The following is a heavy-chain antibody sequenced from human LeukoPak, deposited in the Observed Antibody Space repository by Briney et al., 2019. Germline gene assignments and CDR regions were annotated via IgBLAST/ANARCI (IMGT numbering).Heavy chain of an antibody. V-gene: IGHV4-34*01. CDR2: INHSGST. CDR1: GGSFSGYY. CDR3: ARDVYSSGWYGYYYYYYYMDV. Sequence: SETLSLTCAVYGGSFSGYYWCWIRQPPGKGLEWIGEINHSGSTNYNPSLKSRVTISVDTSKNQFSLKLSSVTAADTAVYYCARDVYSSGWYGYYYYYYYMDVWGKGTTVTVSS. J-gene: IGHJ6*03. D-gene: IGHD6-19*01.